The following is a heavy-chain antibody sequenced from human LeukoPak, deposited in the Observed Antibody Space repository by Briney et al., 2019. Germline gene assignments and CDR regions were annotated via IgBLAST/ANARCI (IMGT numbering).Heavy chain of an antibody. CDR1: GGTFSSYA. J-gene: IGHJ5*02. D-gene: IGHD1-26*01. Sequence: ASVKVSCKASGGTFSSYAISWVRQAPGQGLEWTGGIIPIFGTANYAQKFQGRVTITADESTSTAYMELSSLRSEDTAVYYCARDSYATEGSTGFDPWGQGTLVTVSS. CDR2: IIPIFGTA. V-gene: IGHV1-69*13. CDR3: ARDSYATEGSTGFDP.